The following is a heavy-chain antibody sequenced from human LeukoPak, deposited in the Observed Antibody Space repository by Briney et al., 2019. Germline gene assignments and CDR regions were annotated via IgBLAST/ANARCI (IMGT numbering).Heavy chain of an antibody. CDR1: GFTVSSNY. J-gene: IGHJ4*02. CDR2: ISSSSSTI. D-gene: IGHD3-22*01. CDR3: ARDPSYYDSSGYPYYFDY. Sequence: PGGSLRLSCAASGFTVSSNYMNWVRQAPGKGLEWVSYISSSSSTIYYADSVKGRFTISRDNAKNSLYLQMNSLRDEDTAVYYCARDPSYYDSSGYPYYFDYWGQGTLVTVSS. V-gene: IGHV3-48*02.